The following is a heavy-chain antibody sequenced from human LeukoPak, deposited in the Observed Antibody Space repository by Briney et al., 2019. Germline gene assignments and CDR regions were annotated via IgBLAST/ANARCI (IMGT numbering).Heavy chain of an antibody. Sequence: GASVKVSCKVSGYTPTELSMHWARQAPGKGLEWMGGFDPEDGETIYAQKFQGRVTMTEDTSTDTAYMELSSLRSEDTAVYYCATAQYCSSTSCGYFQHWGQGTLVTVSS. V-gene: IGHV1-24*01. CDR1: GYTPTELS. J-gene: IGHJ1*01. CDR2: FDPEDGET. CDR3: ATAQYCSSTSCGYFQH. D-gene: IGHD2-2*01.